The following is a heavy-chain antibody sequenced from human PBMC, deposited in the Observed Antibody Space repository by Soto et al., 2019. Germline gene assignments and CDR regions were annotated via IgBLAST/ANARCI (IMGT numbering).Heavy chain of an antibody. CDR1: GYSFTSYW. J-gene: IGHJ6*02. Sequence: PVESLKISCKGSGYSFTSYWVGWVRQMPGKGLEWMGIIYPGDSDTRYSPSFQGQVTISADKSISTAYLQWSSLKASDTAMYYCARQYSGSYYYYGMDVWGQGTTVTVSS. CDR2: IYPGDSDT. D-gene: IGHD1-26*01. V-gene: IGHV5-51*01. CDR3: ARQYSGSYYYYGMDV.